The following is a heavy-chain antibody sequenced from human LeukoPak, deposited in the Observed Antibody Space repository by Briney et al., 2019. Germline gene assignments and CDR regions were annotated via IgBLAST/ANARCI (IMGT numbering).Heavy chain of an antibody. CDR1: GGPISSYY. D-gene: IGHD3-10*01. CDR3: AKVGDRTSYYYGSGEESDF. CDR2: IYYSGST. J-gene: IGHJ4*02. Sequence: SETLSLTCTVSGGPISSYYWSWIRQPPGKGLEWIGYIYYSGSTNYNPSLKSRVTISVDTSKNQFSLKLSSVTAADTAIYYCAKVGDRTSYYYGSGEESDFWGQGTLVTVSS. V-gene: IGHV4-59*12.